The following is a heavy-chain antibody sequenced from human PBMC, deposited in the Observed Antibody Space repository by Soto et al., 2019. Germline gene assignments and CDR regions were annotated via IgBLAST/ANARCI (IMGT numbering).Heavy chain of an antibody. CDR3: ARDRVYGMDC. V-gene: IGHV4-30-2*01. CDR2: IYHSGST. J-gene: IGHJ6*02. D-gene: IGHD3-10*01. CDR1: GGSISSGGYS. Sequence: PSETLSLTCAVSGGSISSGGYSWSWIRQPPGKGLEWIGYIYHSGSTYYNPSLKSRVTISVDRSKNQFSLKLSSVTAAHPAVSGCARDRVYGMDCSVRGPRVPVCS.